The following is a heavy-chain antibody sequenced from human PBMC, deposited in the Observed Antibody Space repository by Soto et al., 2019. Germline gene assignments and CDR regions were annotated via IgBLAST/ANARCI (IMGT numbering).Heavy chain of an antibody. D-gene: IGHD3-3*01. CDR3: ARRVEYYDFWGGYGGFDY. V-gene: IGHV4-39*01. J-gene: IGHJ4*02. CDR2: IYYSGST. Sequence: SETLSLTCTVSGGSVSSSSHYWGWIRHPPEKGLEWIGTIYYSGSTFYNPSLKSRVTISVDTSKNQFSLKLTSVTAADTAVYYCARRVEYYDFWGGYGGFDYWGQGTLVTVSS. CDR1: GGSVSSSSHY.